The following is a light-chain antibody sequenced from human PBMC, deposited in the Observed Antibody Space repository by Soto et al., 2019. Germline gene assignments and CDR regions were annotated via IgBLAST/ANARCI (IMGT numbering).Light chain of an antibody. CDR2: AAS. V-gene: IGKV1-17*01. CDR3: LQHNSYPLT. J-gene: IGKJ3*01. Sequence: DVRMTQSPSSLSASVGDRVTITGRASQGIRDVLGWYQQKPGKDPKHLSYAASSLQSGVPSRFSGSGSGTEFTLTISSLQPEDSATYYCLQHNSYPLTFGPGTKVEIK. CDR1: QGIRDV.